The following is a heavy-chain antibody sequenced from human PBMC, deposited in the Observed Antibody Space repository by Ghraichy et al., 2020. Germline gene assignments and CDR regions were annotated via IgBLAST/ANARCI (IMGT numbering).Heavy chain of an antibody. D-gene: IGHD3-10*02. J-gene: IGHJ4*02. Sequence: GGSLRLSCATSGFTFSTYAMAWVRQAPGKGLEWVATISGSAANTYHADSVRGRFTISRDNSNNSLYLQMNSLRAEDTAVYFCAKDSGPYVRGAADSWGQGTLVTVSS. CDR3: AKDSGPYVRGAADS. V-gene: IGHV3-23*01. CDR2: ISGSAANT. CDR1: GFTFSTYA.